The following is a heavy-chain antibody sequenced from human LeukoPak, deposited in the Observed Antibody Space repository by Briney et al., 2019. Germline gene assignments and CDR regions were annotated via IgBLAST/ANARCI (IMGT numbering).Heavy chain of an antibody. V-gene: IGHV3-73*01. CDR1: GFTFSGSA. CDR2: IRNKANSYAT. D-gene: IGHD6-6*01. CDR3: TRYSSSDNWFDP. J-gene: IGHJ5*02. Sequence: GGSLRLSCAASGFTFSGSAMHWVRQASGKGLEWVGRIRNKANSYATAYTASVKGRFTISRDDSKNTAYLQMNSLKTEDTAVYYCTRYSSSDNWFDPWGQGALVTVSS.